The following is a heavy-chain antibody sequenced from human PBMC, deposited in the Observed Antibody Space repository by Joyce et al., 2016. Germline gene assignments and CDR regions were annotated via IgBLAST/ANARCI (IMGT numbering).Heavy chain of an antibody. J-gene: IGHJ4*02. CDR2: ITNSGAT. CDR3: ARSQWLAPLMY. Sequence: QVQLQQWGAGLLKTSETLSLTCAVYSGPFSGFFWSWVRQPPGKGLEWIGDITNSGATHYNPSLKSRLTMSVDTSRKEFSLKLSSVTVADTAIYYCARSQWLAPLMYWDQGTPVTVSS. D-gene: IGHD6-19*01. CDR1: SGPFSGFF. V-gene: IGHV4-34*02.